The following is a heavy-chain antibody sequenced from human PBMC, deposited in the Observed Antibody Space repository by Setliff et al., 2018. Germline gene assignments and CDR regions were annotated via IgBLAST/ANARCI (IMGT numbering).Heavy chain of an antibody. CDR3: PVYNTGSSKDHY. D-gene: IGHD2-8*02. CDR1: GYSISSSYY. V-gene: IGHV4-38-2*01. CDR2: MYDSGST. Sequence: SETLSLTCAVSGYSISSSYYWGWIRQPPGKWLEWIGSMYDSGSTYYNPSLKSRVTISVDTSKNQFSLKLSSVTAADTALYYCPVYNTGSSKDHYWGQGTPVTVSS. J-gene: IGHJ4*02.